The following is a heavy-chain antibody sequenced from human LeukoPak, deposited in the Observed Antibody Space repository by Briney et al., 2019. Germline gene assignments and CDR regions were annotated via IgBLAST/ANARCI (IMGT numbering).Heavy chain of an antibody. V-gene: IGHV3-48*02. Sequence: GGSLRLSCAASGFTFSSYSMNWVRQAPGKGLEWVSYISGGTGTIYYADSVKGRFTISRDGAKNSLYLQMNSLRDEDTAVYYCARYCGGDCYSKSAFDYWGQGTWSPSPQ. D-gene: IGHD2-21*02. CDR3: ARYCGGDCYSKSAFDY. J-gene: IGHJ4*02. CDR1: GFTFSSYS. CDR2: ISGGTGTI.